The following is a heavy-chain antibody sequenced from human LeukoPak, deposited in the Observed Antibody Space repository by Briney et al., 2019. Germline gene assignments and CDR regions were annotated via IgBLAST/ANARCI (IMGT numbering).Heavy chain of an antibody. J-gene: IGHJ6*03. D-gene: IGHD2-2*01. V-gene: IGHV4-61*02. CDR1: GGSTSSGSYY. CDR3: ARHDWSSTSSYYSYYYMDV. Sequence: PSQTLSLTCTVSGGSTSSGSYYWSWIRRPAGKGLEWIGRIYYSGSTNYNPSLKSRVTMSVDTSKNQFSLKLTSVTAADTAVYYCARHDWSSTSSYYSYYYMDVWGKGTTVTVSS. CDR2: IYYSGST.